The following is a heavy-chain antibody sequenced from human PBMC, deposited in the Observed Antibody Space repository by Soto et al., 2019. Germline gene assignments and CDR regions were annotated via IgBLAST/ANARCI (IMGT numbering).Heavy chain of an antibody. CDR3: ARVWGSFCSGSSCYTDY. Sequence: ASVKVSCKASGYTFTSYYIHWVRQAPGQGLEWMGIINPSDGSTSYAQKFQGRVTMTRDTSTSTVYMELNSLRSEDTAVYYCARVWGSFCSGSSCYTDYWGPGALVTSPQ. D-gene: IGHD2-2*01. CDR1: GYTFTSYY. J-gene: IGHJ4*02. V-gene: IGHV1-46*01. CDR2: INPSDGST.